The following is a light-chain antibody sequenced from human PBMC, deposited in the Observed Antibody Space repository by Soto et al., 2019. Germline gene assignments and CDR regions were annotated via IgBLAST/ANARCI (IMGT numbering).Light chain of an antibody. CDR1: SSDVGDYNY. Sequence: QSVLTQPASVSGSPGQSITISCTGTSSDVGDYNYVSWYQQPPGKAPKLMIYEVSTRPSGVSNRFSGSKSGNTASLTISGLQAEDEADYYCSSYTSSRPYVFGTETKVTAL. V-gene: IGLV2-14*01. J-gene: IGLJ1*01. CDR2: EVS. CDR3: SSYTSSRPYV.